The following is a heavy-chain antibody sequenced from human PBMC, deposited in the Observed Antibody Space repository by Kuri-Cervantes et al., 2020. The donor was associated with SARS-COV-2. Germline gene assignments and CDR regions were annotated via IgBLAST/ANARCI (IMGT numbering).Heavy chain of an antibody. D-gene: IGHD3-3*01. CDR2: IIPIFGTA. Sequence: SVKVSCKASGGTFSSYAISWVRQAPGQGLEWMGGIIPIFGTANYAQKLQGRVTMTTDTSTSTAYMELRSLRSDDTAVYYCARVGDFWSGHRDNDYWGQGTLVTVSS. CDR1: GGTFSSYA. V-gene: IGHV1-69*05. J-gene: IGHJ4*02. CDR3: ARVGDFWSGHRDNDY.